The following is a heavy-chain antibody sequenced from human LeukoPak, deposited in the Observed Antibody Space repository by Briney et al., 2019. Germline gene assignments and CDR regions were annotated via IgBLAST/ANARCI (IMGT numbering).Heavy chain of an antibody. V-gene: IGHV3-9*01. D-gene: IGHD3-22*01. J-gene: IGHJ5*02. Sequence: GGSLRLSCAASGFTFDDYAMHWVRQAPGKDLEWVSGISWNSGSIGYADSVKGRFTISGDNAKNSLYLQMNSLRAEDTALYYCAKGAGNDYYDSSGYSSFDPWGQGTLVTVSS. CDR2: ISWNSGSI. CDR3: AKGAGNDYYDSSGYSSFDP. CDR1: GFTFDDYA.